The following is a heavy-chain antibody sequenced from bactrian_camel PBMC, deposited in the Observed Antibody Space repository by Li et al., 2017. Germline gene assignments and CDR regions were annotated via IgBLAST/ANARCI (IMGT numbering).Heavy chain of an antibody. CDR2: IYTGSGNT. CDR3: TRDRGLAVAAGSFDY. V-gene: IGHV3S1*01. Sequence: HVQLVESGGGSVQAGGSLRLPCARSGLPGSTNSMAWFRQTPGKAREGVAGIYTGSGNTYYADSVKGRFTISQDNAKNTLNLELNSLKTEDTAMYYCTRDRGLAVAAGSFDYWAQGTQVTVS. J-gene: IGHJ6*01. CDR1: GLPGSTNS. D-gene: IGHD6*01.